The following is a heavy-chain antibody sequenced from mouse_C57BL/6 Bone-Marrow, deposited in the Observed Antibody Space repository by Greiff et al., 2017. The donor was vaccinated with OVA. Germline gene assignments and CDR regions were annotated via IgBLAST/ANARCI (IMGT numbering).Heavy chain of an antibody. CDR1: GYTFTSYW. CDR2: IYPSDSET. D-gene: IGHD2-3*01. Sequence: VQLQQPGAELVRPGSSVKLSCKASGYTFTSYWMDWVKQRPGQGLEWIGNIYPSDSETHYNQKFKDKATLTVDKSSSTAYMQLSSLTSEDSAVYYCAREQRWVREAMDYWGQGTAVTVSS. J-gene: IGHJ4*01. V-gene: IGHV1-61*01. CDR3: AREQRWVREAMDY.